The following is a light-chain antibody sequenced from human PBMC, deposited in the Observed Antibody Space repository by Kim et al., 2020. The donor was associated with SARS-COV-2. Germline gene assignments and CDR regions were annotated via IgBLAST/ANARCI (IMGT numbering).Light chain of an antibody. CDR3: QQYGSPYT. CDR1: QSVRSSY. CDR2: GAS. J-gene: IGKJ2*01. Sequence: EIVLTQSPGTLSLSPRERATLSCRASQSVRSSYLAWYQQKPGQAPRLLIYGASSRATGIPDRFSGSGSGTDFTLTISRLEPEDFAVYYCQQYGSPYTFGQGTKLEIK. V-gene: IGKV3-20*01.